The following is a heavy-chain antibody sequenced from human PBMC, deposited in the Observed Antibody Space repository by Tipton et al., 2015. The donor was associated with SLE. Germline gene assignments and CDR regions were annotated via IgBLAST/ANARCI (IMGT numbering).Heavy chain of an antibody. J-gene: IGHJ3*02. CDR3: ARDQFQHYFDNGPVAADI. V-gene: IGHV3-21*01. D-gene: IGHD3-22*01. CDR1: GLTFDKYS. Sequence: VQLVQSGGGVVQPGGSLRLSCEGSGLTFDKYSMNWVRQAPGKGLEWVSSISISSNDTYYADSVKGRFTISRDNAKNSLYLQMNSLRAEDTAVYLCARDQFQHYFDNGPVAADIWGQGTMVTVSS. CDR2: ISISSNDT.